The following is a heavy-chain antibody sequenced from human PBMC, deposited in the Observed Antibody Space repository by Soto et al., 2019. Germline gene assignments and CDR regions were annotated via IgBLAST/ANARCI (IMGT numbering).Heavy chain of an antibody. Sequence: GGSLRLSCAASGFTFSSYEMNWVRQAPGKGLEWVSYISSSGSTIYYADSVKGRFTISRDNAKNSLYLRMNSLRAEDTAVYYCAREIMEYCGGDCYENDAFDIWGQGTMVTVSS. V-gene: IGHV3-48*03. CDR3: AREIMEYCGGDCYENDAFDI. J-gene: IGHJ3*02. CDR1: GFTFSSYE. D-gene: IGHD2-21*02. CDR2: ISSSGSTI.